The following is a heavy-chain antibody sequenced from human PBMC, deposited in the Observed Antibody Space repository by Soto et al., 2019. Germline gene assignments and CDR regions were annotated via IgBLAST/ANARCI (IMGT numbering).Heavy chain of an antibody. D-gene: IGHD4-17*01. CDR2: IDSGSQKI. CDR1: GLTFSGDG. V-gene: IGHV3-48*01. Sequence: GGSLRLSCVASGLTFSGDGMNWVRQAPGKGLEWVSYIDSGSQKIYYADSVRGRFTISRDIAKNSLYLQMNSLRVEDTAVYYCVRDYGRWDGDYDAFDIWGQGTMVTVSS. CDR3: VRDYGRWDGDYDAFDI. J-gene: IGHJ3*02.